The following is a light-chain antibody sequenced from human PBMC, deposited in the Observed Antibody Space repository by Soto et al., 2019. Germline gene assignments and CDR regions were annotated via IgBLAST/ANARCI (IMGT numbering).Light chain of an antibody. J-gene: IGKJ4*01. V-gene: IGKV1-12*01. CDR3: QQANSFPRT. Sequence: DILMTQSPSSVSASLGDRVTITCRASQGITSLLAWYQQKPGKAPNLLIHTASSLQSAVPSRISGSGSGTDFTLTSSSLQPEDFATYYCQQANSFPRTFGGGTRVEIK. CDR1: QGITSL. CDR2: TAS.